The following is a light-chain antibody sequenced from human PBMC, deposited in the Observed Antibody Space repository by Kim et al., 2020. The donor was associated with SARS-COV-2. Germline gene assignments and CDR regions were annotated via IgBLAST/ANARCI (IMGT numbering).Light chain of an antibody. CDR3: QQYGSSLYT. J-gene: IGKJ2*01. CDR1: QSVSSSY. CDR2: GAS. V-gene: IGKV3-20*01. Sequence: LSPWERATLSCRASQSVSSSYLAWYQQKPGQAPRLLIYGASSRATGIPDRFSGSGSGTDFTLTISRLEPEDFAVYYCQQYGSSLYTFGQGTKLEIK.